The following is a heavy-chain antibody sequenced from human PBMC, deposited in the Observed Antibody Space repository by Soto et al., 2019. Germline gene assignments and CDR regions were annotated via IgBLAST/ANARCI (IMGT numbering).Heavy chain of an antibody. CDR1: GGTFSSYA. J-gene: IGHJ4*02. V-gene: IGHV1-69*13. CDR3: ARGPYCGGDCYSYFDY. Sequence: GASVKVSGKASGGTFSSYAISWVRQAPGQGLEWMGGIIPIFGTANYAQKFQGRVTITADESTSTAYMELSSLRSEDTAVYYCARGPYCGGDCYSYFDYWGQGTLVTVSS. CDR2: IIPIFGTA. D-gene: IGHD2-21*02.